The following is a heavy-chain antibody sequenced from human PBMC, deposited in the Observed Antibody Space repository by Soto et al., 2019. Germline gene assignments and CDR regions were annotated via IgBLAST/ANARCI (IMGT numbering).Heavy chain of an antibody. D-gene: IGHD1-26*01. J-gene: IGHJ6*03. Sequence: QVQLVESGGGVVQPGRSLRLSCVASGFTFSGYGMHWVRQAPGKGLEWVALMWYDGSNKSYADSVKGRFTISRDNSKNTLYLQMNSLRAEDTAVYYCASDKWQPHDYHYMDLWGKGTTVTVSS. CDR1: GFTFSGYG. CDR2: MWYDGSNK. CDR3: ASDKWQPHDYHYMDL. V-gene: IGHV3-33*01.